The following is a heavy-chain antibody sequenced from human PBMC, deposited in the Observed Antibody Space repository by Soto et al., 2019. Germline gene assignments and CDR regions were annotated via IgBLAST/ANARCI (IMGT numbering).Heavy chain of an antibody. Sequence: PGGSLRLSCAASGFSFSNYWMHWVRQAPGKGLVWVSRTNEDGSRTDYADSVQGRFTISRDNANNALYLHMNSLRAEDTATYYCSTDLPGQYAYWGQGVLVPVSS. CDR3: STDLPGQYAY. CDR2: TNEDGSRT. CDR1: GFSFSNYW. V-gene: IGHV3-74*01. J-gene: IGHJ4*02. D-gene: IGHD2-2*01.